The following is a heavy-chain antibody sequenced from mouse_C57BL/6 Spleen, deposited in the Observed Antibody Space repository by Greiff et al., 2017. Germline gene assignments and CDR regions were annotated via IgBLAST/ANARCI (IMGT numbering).Heavy chain of an antibody. J-gene: IGHJ2*01. V-gene: IGHV1-9*01. CDR1: GYTFTGYW. CDR2: ILPGSGST. D-gene: IGHD2-4*01. Sequence: VQLQQSGAELMKPGASVKLSCKATGYTFTGYWIEWVKQRPGHGLEWIGEILPGSGSTNYNEKFKGKATFTADTSSNTAYMQLSSLTTEDSAIYYCARKGIIYYDYDDGVFDYWGQGTTLTVSS. CDR3: ARKGIIYYDYDDGVFDY.